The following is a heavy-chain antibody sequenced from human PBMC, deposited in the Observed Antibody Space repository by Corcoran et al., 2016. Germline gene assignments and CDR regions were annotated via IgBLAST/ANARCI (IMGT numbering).Heavy chain of an antibody. Sequence: QVQLVESGGGVVQPGRSLRLSCAASGFTFSRYDMHWVRQAPGKELEWVAVISYDGSNKYYADSVKGRFTISRDNSKNTLYLQMNSMRAEDTAVYYCAMGSYSSGPAVGACDIWGQGTMVTVSS. D-gene: IGHD6-19*01. CDR1: GFTFSRYD. V-gene: IGHV3-30*03. CDR3: AMGSYSSGPAVGACDI. CDR2: ISYDGSNK. J-gene: IGHJ3*02.